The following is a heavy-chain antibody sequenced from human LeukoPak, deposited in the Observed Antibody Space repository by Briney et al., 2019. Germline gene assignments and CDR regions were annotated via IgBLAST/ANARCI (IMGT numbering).Heavy chain of an antibody. D-gene: IGHD3-10*01. Sequence: SETLSLTCAVYGGSFSGYYWSWIRQPPGKGLEWIGEINHSGSTNYNPSLKSQVTISVDTSKNQFSLKLSSVTAADTAVYYCARAKYYYGSGSYGSYYYYYGMDVWGQGTTVTVSS. CDR3: ARAKYYYGSGSYGSYYYYYGMDV. CDR2: INHSGST. J-gene: IGHJ6*02. V-gene: IGHV4-34*01. CDR1: GGSFSGYY.